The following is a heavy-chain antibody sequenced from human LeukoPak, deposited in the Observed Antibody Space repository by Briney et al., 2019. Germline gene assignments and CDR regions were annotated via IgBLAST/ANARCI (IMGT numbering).Heavy chain of an antibody. CDR2: IYPGDSKT. D-gene: IGHD5-24*01. Sequence: GXSLKISCKASGSSFTSYWIGWVRQVPGKGLEWMGIIYPGDSKTRYGPSFQGQVTISADKSITTAYLQWSSLKASDTAMYYCASTNPDGYNVDYWGQGTLVTVSS. V-gene: IGHV5-51*01. J-gene: IGHJ4*02. CDR3: ASTNPDGYNVDY. CDR1: GSSFTSYW.